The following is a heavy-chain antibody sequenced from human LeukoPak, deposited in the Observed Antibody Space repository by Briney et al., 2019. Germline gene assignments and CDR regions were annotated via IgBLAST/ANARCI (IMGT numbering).Heavy chain of an antibody. CDR2: IYSGGST. Sequence: PGGSLRLSCAASGFIVSSNHMSWVRQAPGKGLEWVSVIYSGGSTYYADSVKGRFIISRDNSKNTLYLQMNRLRAEDTAVYYCARDKVTAFDYYFDYWGQGTLVSVSS. J-gene: IGHJ4*02. CDR3: ARDKVTAFDYYFDY. D-gene: IGHD3-9*01. CDR1: GFIVSSNH. V-gene: IGHV3-66*01.